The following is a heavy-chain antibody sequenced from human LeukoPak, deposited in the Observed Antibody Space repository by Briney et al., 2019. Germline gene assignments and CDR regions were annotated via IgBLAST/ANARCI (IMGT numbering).Heavy chain of an antibody. CDR3: ARHEYSGSYYGLSWFDP. D-gene: IGHD1-26*01. Sequence: SETLSLTCTVSGGSISSSGYYWGWIRQPPGKGLEWIASIYYSGSTYYNPSLKSRVTISVDTSKNQLSLKLSSLTAADTAVYCCARHEYSGSYYGLSWFDPWGQGTLVTVSS. V-gene: IGHV4-39*01. CDR2: IYYSGST. J-gene: IGHJ5*02. CDR1: GGSISSSGYY.